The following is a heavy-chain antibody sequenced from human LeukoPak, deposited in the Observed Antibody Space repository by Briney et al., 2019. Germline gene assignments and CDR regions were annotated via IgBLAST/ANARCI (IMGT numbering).Heavy chain of an antibody. Sequence: SETLSLTCTVSGGSISSSSYYWGWIRQPPGKGLEWIGSISYSGRTYYNPSLKSRVTISVDTSNNHFSLNLTSVTAADTAVYYCARWNYDSSGYLDYWGQGTLVTVSS. D-gene: IGHD3-22*01. J-gene: IGHJ4*02. CDR3: ARWNYDSSGYLDY. V-gene: IGHV4-39*02. CDR1: GGSISSSSYY. CDR2: ISYSGRT.